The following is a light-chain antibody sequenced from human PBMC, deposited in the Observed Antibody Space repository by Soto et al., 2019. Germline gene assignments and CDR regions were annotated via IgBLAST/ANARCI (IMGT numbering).Light chain of an antibody. CDR3: SSYTSSSTLVV. Sequence: QSVLTQPASVSGSPGQSITISCTGTSSDVGGYNYVSWYQQHPGKAPKLMIYDVSNRPSRVSNRFSGSKSGNTASLTISGLQAEDEADYYCSSYTSSSTLVVFGGGTKLTVL. CDR1: SSDVGGYNY. J-gene: IGLJ2*01. CDR2: DVS. V-gene: IGLV2-14*01.